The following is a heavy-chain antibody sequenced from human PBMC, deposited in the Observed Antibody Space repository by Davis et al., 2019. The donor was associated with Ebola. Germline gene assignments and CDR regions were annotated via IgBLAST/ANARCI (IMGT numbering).Heavy chain of an antibody. D-gene: IGHD6-19*01. J-gene: IGHJ4*02. V-gene: IGHV3-7*01. CDR1: GFTFSSYW. CDR3: ARILRSGWYYYFDY. CDR2: IKQDGSEK. Sequence: PGGSLRLSCAASGFTFSSYWMSWVRQAPGKGLEWVANIKQDGSEKYYVDSVKGRFTTSRDNAKNSLYLQMNSLRAEDTAVYYCARILRSGWYYYFDYWGQGTLVTVSS.